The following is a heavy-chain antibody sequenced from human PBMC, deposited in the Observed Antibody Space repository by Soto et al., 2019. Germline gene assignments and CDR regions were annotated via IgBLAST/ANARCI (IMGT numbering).Heavy chain of an antibody. D-gene: IGHD2-2*02. CDR3: ARPLLGYCSSTSCYNAFDI. J-gene: IGHJ3*02. CDR2: IYPGDSDT. CDR1: GYSFTSYW. Sequence: GASLKISCKGSGYSFTSYWIGWVRQMPGKGLEWMGIIYPGDSDTRYSPSFQGQVTISADKSISTAYLQWSSLKASDTAMYYCARPLLGYCSSTSCYNAFDIWGQGTMVTVSS. V-gene: IGHV5-51*01.